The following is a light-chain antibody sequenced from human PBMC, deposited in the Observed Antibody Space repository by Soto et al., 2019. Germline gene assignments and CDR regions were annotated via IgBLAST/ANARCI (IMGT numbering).Light chain of an antibody. CDR2: SPT. V-gene: IGLV7-43*01. Sequence: QAVVTQEPSLTVSPGGTVTLTCASSTGAVTSGYYPNWFQQKPGQPPRALIYSPTYKHSWTPARFSGSLLGGKAALTLSGAQPEDEAEYYCLLFYGDGVVFGGGTKLTVL. CDR1: TGAVTSGYY. CDR3: LLFYGDGVV. J-gene: IGLJ2*01.